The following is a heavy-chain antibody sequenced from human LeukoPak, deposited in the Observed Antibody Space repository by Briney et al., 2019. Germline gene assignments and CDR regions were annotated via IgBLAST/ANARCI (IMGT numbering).Heavy chain of an antibody. J-gene: IGHJ6*02. Sequence: KPSETLSLTCTVSGGSISSYYWSWLRQPPGKGLEWIGYIYYSGSTNYNPSLKSRVTISVDTSKNQFSLKLSSVTAADTAVYYCARGGYYYYGMDVWGQGTTVTVSS. CDR1: GGSISSYY. CDR2: IYYSGST. CDR3: ARGGYYYYGMDV. V-gene: IGHV4-59*01.